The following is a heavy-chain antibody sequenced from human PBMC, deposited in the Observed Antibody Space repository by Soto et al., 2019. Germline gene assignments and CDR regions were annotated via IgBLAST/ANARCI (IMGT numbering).Heavy chain of an antibody. V-gene: IGHV3-30*03. CDR2: VSHDGRKT. D-gene: IGHD7-27*01. Sequence: QVQLVESGGGEVQPGTSLRLSCIASGFIFSNNGMHWVRQAPGKGLEWVALVSHDGRKTFYADSVKGRLTIYRDNSKNTVYLHMNHLRPEATAVYRCARDLRQGASGATVYGMDVWGQGTTVTVSS. CDR1: GFIFSNNG. CDR3: ARDLRQGASGATVYGMDV. J-gene: IGHJ6*02.